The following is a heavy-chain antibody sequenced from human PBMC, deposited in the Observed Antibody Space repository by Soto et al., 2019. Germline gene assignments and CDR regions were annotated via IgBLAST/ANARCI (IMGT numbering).Heavy chain of an antibody. J-gene: IGHJ4*02. CDR1: GGSISSGGYS. CDR3: ARSPYSNYGCFDY. V-gene: IGHV4-30-2*01. D-gene: IGHD4-4*01. CDR2: IYHSGST. Sequence: LSLTCAVSGGSISSGGYSWSWIRQPPGKGLEWIGYIYHSGSTYYNPSLKSRVTISVDRSKNQFSLKLSSVTAADTAVYYCARSPYSNYGCFDYWGQGTLVTVSS.